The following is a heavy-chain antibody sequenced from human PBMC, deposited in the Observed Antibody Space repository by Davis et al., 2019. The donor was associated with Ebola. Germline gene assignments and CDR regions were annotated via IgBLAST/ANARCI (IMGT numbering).Heavy chain of an antibody. D-gene: IGHD5-12*01. Sequence: SVKVSCKASGGTFSSYAISWVRQAPGQGLEWMGGIIPIFGTVNYAQKFQGRVTITADKSTSTAYMELSSLRSEDTAVYYCASALGIYSPPDYWGQGTLVTVSS. V-gene: IGHV1-69*06. CDR2: IIPIFGTV. J-gene: IGHJ4*02. CDR1: GGTFSSYA. CDR3: ASALGIYSPPDY.